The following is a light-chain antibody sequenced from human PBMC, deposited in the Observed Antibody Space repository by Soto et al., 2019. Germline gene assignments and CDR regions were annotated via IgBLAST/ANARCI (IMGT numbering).Light chain of an antibody. CDR1: QSVSNK. CDR3: QQYIRWPLT. CDR2: AAS. Sequence: PGERATLSCRASQSVSNKLAWYQQKPGQAPRLLIYAASTRATGTPARFSGSGSGTEFTLTISSLQSEDFAVYYCQQYIRWPLTFGGGTKVDIK. V-gene: IGKV3-15*01. J-gene: IGKJ4*01.